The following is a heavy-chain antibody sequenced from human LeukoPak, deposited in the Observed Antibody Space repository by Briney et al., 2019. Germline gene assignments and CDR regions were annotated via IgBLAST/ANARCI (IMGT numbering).Heavy chain of an antibody. D-gene: IGHD4-23*01. Sequence: TSETLSLTCTVSGGSISSYYWSWIRQPPGKGLEWIGYIYYSGSTNYNPSLKSRVTISVDTSKNQFSLKLSSVTAADTAVYYCARLVVTPVGGYYYMDVWGKGTTVTVSS. J-gene: IGHJ6*03. V-gene: IGHV4-59*01. CDR2: IYYSGST. CDR1: GGSISSYY. CDR3: ARLVVTPVGGYYYMDV.